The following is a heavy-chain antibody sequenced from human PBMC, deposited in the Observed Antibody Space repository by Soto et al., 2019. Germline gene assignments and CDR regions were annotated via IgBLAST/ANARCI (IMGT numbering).Heavy chain of an antibody. CDR3: AREYQLLYNWFDP. D-gene: IGHD2-2*01. J-gene: IGHJ5*02. V-gene: IGHV1-3*01. Sequence: ASVKVSCKASGYTFTSYARHWVRQAPGQRGEWMGWINAGNGNTKYLQKFQGRVTINRDTSASTAYVELSSLKSEATAVYYCAREYQLLYNWFDPWGQGTLVTVSS. CDR1: GYTFTSYA. CDR2: INAGNGNT.